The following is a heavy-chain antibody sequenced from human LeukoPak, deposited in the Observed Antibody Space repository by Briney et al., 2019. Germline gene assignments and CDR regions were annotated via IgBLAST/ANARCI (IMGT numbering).Heavy chain of an antibody. CDR2: IYSGGDT. Sequence: GGSLRLSCAASGFTVSNYYMSWVRQAPGKGLEWVSVIYSGGDTFHADSVKGRFTLSRDNSKNTLYLQMNSLRAEDTAVYYCARDPDAWGQGTLVTVYS. CDR3: ARDPDA. J-gene: IGHJ5*02. V-gene: IGHV3-66*01. CDR1: GFTVSNYY.